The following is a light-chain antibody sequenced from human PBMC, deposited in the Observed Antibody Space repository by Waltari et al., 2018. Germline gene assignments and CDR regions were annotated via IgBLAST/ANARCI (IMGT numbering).Light chain of an antibody. V-gene: IGLV2-23*01. CDR3: CSFAGSSPHVV. Sequence: SLGQSITIPCTGTSSDVGTYNLVSWYQHHPGKAPKLMIYESTKRPSGVSTRFSGSKSGNTASLTISGRQAEDEADYCCCSFAGSSPHVVLGGGTKLTVL. J-gene: IGLJ2*01. CDR2: EST. CDR1: SSDVGTYNL.